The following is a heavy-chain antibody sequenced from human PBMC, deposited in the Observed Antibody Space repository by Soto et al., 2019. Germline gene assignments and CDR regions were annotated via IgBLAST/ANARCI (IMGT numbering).Heavy chain of an antibody. CDR1: GYTFTHYY. CDR3: ARYLSAAEH. D-gene: IGHD6-13*01. J-gene: IGHJ4*02. Sequence: QVQLVQSGAEVKKPGASVKVSCRASGYTFTHYYIPWVRPAPGQGLEWLGIINPTGGSTNYAHEFQGRVTLTMDTSTSTVYMELSGLRSEDAAVFYCARYLSAAEHWGQGTLVTVSS. CDR2: INPTGGST. V-gene: IGHV1-46*01.